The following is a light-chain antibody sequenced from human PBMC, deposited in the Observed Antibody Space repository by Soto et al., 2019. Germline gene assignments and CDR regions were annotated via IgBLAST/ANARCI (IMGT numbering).Light chain of an antibody. V-gene: IGKV3-20*01. CDR1: QIISNNY. J-gene: IGKJ5*01. Sequence: EIVLTQSPGTLSLSPGERATLSCRSSQIISNNYLAWYQQRPGQAPRLLIYGASSRAAGIPDRFSGSGSATDFTLTISRLEPEDFAVYYCQQYGNSPITFGQGTRLEIK. CDR2: GAS. CDR3: QQYGNSPIT.